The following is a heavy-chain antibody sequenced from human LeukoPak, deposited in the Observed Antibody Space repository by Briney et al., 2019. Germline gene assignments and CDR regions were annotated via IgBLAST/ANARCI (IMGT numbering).Heavy chain of an antibody. D-gene: IGHD5-18*01. CDR1: GGSFSDYY. CDR2: ISSSGSTI. J-gene: IGHJ4*02. Sequence: KPSETLSLTCAVYGGSFSDYYMSWIRQAPGKGLEWVSYISSSGSTIYYADSVKGRFTISRDDAKNSLYLQMNSLRAEDTAVYYCARLSAMDNVDYWGQGTLVTVSS. CDR3: ARLSAMDNVDY. V-gene: IGHV3-11*01.